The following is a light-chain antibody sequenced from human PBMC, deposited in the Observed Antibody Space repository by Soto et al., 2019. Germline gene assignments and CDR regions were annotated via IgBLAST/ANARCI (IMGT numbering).Light chain of an antibody. CDR2: LNSDGSH. Sequence: QAVVAQSPSASASLGASVKLTCTLSSGHSNYAIAWHQQQPEKGPRYLMKLNSDGSHSKGDGIPDRFSGSTSGAERSLTISSLQSEDEADYYCQTWGTGIKGVFGGGTQLTVL. J-gene: IGLJ2*01. V-gene: IGLV4-69*01. CDR1: SGHSNYA. CDR3: QTWGTGIKGV.